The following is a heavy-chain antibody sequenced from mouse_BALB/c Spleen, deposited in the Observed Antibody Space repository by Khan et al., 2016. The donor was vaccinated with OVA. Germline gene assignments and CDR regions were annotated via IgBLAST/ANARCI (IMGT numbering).Heavy chain of an antibody. V-gene: IGHV14-3*02. J-gene: IGHJ3*01. CDR1: GFNIKDTY. CDR2: IDPPNDDS. CDR3: DTLYGNPFAF. Sequence: EVQLQESGAELVKPGASVKLSCSASGFNIKDTYIHWMKQRPEQGLEWIGRIDPPNDDSKYGPKFQAKATLTADTSSNTAYLQLSSLTSEDTAVYYWDTLYGNPFAFWGQGTPVSVSA. D-gene: IGHD2-1*01.